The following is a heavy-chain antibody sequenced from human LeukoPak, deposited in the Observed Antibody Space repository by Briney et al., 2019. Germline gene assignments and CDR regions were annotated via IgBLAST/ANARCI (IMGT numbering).Heavy chain of an antibody. J-gene: IGHJ4*02. CDR1: SGSISSDY. D-gene: IGHD6-25*01. V-gene: IGHV4-4*09. Sequence: KPSETLSLTCTVSSGSISSDYWSWIRQPPGKGLEWIGWIYASGITNYNPSLKSRVTISVDTSKNQFSLKLTSVTAADTAVYYCARLGSGWPFDYWGQGTLVTVSS. CDR3: ARLGSGWPFDY. CDR2: IYASGIT.